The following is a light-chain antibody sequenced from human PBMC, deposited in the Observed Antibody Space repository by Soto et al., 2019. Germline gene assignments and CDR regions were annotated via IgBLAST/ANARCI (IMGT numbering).Light chain of an antibody. V-gene: IGKV3-20*01. CDR2: DVS. J-gene: IGKJ5*01. CDR3: QQYGSSHT. Sequence: IVLSQSPATLSLSPGKRSTLSCRASQNISNYLIWYQQKPGQAPGLLIYDVSNRATGIPDRLSGSGAGAYFNLTISRLEPADFGVYYCQQYGSSHTFGQGTRLEIK. CDR1: QNISNY.